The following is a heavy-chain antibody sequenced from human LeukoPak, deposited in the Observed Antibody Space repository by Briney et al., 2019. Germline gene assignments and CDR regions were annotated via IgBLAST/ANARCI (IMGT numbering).Heavy chain of an antibody. Sequence: PGRSLRLSCAASGFTFTSYGMHWVRQAPGKGLEWVAVIWYDGSNKYYADSVKGRFTISRDNSKNTLYLQMNSLRAEDTAVYYCAREHIVVVSDGMDVWGQGTTVTVSS. V-gene: IGHV3-33*01. CDR1: GFTFTSYG. J-gene: IGHJ6*02. CDR2: IWYDGSNK. CDR3: AREHIVVVSDGMDV. D-gene: IGHD2-21*02.